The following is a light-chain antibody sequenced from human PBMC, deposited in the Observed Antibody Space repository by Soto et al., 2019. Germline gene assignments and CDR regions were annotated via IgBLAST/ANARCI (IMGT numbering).Light chain of an antibody. V-gene: IGKV3-20*01. CDR3: QQRGGSPPTWT. Sequence: IVLTQSPVTLSLSPGERATLSCRASQSVSSSYLAWYQQKPGQAPRLLIYGASSRATGIPDRFSGSGSGTDFTLTISRLEPEDFAVYYCQQRGGSPPTWTFGQGTKVDIK. J-gene: IGKJ1*01. CDR2: GAS. CDR1: QSVSSSY.